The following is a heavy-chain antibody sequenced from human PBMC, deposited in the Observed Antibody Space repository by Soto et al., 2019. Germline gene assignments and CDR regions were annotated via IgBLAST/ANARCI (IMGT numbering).Heavy chain of an antibody. CDR2: ISVTGTRT. CDR3: AIDYSTGYADF. V-gene: IGHV3-23*01. CDR1: GFIFSDYA. J-gene: IGHJ4*02. Sequence: GGSLRLSCAASGFIFSDYAMTWVRQVPGKGLEWVSTISVTGTRTHYADSVEGRFTISRDDFKSTLFLQMNSLGAADTAIYYCAIDYSTGYADFWGQGTLVTVSS. D-gene: IGHD5-12*01.